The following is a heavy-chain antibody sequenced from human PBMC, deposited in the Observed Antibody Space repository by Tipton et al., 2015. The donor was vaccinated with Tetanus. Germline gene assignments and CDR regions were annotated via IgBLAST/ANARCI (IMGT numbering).Heavy chain of an antibody. CDR2: VWYDGNMK. D-gene: IGHD3-9*01. Sequence: QLGQSGGGVVQPGRSLRLSCAATGFTFSNFGMHWVRQAPGKGLEWVAVVWYDGNMKYSADSVKGRFTISRDNSKKTVYLQMNSLRAEAAAVYYCARDHNDISTGYHLGTESCFDYSGQGTLVTVSS. CDR3: ARDHNDISTGYHLGTESCFDY. V-gene: IGHV3-33*01. CDR1: GFTFSNFG. J-gene: IGHJ4*02.